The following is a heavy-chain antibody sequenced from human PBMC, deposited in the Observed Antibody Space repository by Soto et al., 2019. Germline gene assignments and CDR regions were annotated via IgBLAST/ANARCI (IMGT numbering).Heavy chain of an antibody. Sequence: EVQLVESGGGLVQPGGSLRLSCAVSGFTFSSYWMHWFRQDPGNGLVWVSSINTDGTSTQYADSVRGRFTVSRDNAKNTVYLQMISLRSEATAVYYCAKDLLGGQSDYWGQGNLVVVS. J-gene: IGHJ4*02. D-gene: IGHD3-16*01. CDR2: INTDGTST. CDR3: AKDLLGGQSDY. V-gene: IGHV3-74*03. CDR1: GFTFSSYW.